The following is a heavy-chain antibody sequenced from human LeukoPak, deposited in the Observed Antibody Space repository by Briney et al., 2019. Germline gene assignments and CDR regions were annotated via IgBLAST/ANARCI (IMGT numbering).Heavy chain of an antibody. Sequence: GASVKVSCKASGYTFTGYYMYWVRQAPGQGLEWMGWINPNSGGANYAQNLQGRVTMTRDTSISTAYMELSRLRSDDTAVYYCARENCSGGSCYSSFDYWGQGTLVTVSS. J-gene: IGHJ4*02. CDR2: INPNSGGA. CDR3: ARENCSGGSCYSSFDY. V-gene: IGHV1-2*02. D-gene: IGHD2-15*01. CDR1: GYTFTGYY.